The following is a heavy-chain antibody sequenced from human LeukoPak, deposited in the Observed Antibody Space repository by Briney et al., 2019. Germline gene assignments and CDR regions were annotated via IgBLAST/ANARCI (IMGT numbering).Heavy chain of an antibody. J-gene: IGHJ4*02. CDR1: GFTFSNYW. CDR2: VKQDGSEK. Sequence: PGGSLRLPCAASGFTFSNYWMNWVRQAPGKELEWVANVKQDGSEKNYVDSVKGRFTVSRDNAKNSLYLQMISLRAEDTAVYYCASTNTFDHWGQGTLVTVSS. CDR3: ASTNTFDH. V-gene: IGHV3-7*02.